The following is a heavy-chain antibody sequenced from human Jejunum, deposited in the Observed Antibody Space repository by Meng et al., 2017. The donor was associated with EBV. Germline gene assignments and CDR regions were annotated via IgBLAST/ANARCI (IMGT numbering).Heavy chain of an antibody. D-gene: IGHD5-12*01. Sequence: QGQLGQSGAEVKKPGASMKLSCKTSGYTFIDYHVHWVRQAPGQGLEWMGILNPNNGATSYAQRIRGRVTMTRDTSTSTVYMELSSLRSEDTALYYCVGEIVAPYSFDQWGRGTLVTVSS. V-gene: IGHV1-46*01. J-gene: IGHJ4*02. CDR3: VGEIVAPYSFDQ. CDR1: GYTFIDYH. CDR2: LNPNNGAT.